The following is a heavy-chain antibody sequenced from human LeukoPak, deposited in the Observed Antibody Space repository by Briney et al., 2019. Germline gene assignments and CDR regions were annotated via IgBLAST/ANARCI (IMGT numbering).Heavy chain of an antibody. J-gene: IGHJ6*03. Sequence: PSETLSLTCTVSGGSISSYYWSWIRQPPGKGLEYIGYIYYSGSTNYNPSLKSRLTISVDTSKNQFSLKLSSVTAADTAVYYCARARLWFGEFTFYYYYMDVWGKGTTVTISS. CDR2: IYYSGST. CDR3: ARARLWFGEFTFYYYYMDV. CDR1: GGSISSYY. V-gene: IGHV4-59*01. D-gene: IGHD3-10*01.